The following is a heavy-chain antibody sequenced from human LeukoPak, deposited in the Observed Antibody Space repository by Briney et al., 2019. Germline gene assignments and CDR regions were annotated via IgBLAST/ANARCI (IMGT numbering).Heavy chain of an antibody. D-gene: IGHD3-16*02. J-gene: IGHJ4*02. CDR1: EFTFGGYT. V-gene: IGHV3-21*01. CDR3: ARVSIFGVVIANDY. CDR2: ITSGGDYM. Sequence: GGSLRLSCAASEFTFGGYTMSWVRQAPGKGLQWVSTITSGGDYMYYADPVKGRFTISRDDSKNSLCLHMNSLRAEDTAVYYCARVSIFGVVIANDYWGQGTVVTVSS.